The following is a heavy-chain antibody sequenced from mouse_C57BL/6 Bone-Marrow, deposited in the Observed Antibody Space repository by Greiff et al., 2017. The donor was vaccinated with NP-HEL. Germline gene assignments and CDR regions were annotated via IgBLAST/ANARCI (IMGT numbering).Heavy chain of an antibody. Sequence: QVHVKQSGAELVRPGTSVKMSCKASGYTFTNYWIGWAKQRPGHGLEWIGDIYPGGGYTNYNEKFKGKATLTADTSSSTAYMQFSSLTSEDSAIYYCARTAYYYGGGFDYWGQGTTLTVSS. J-gene: IGHJ2*01. D-gene: IGHD1-1*01. CDR1: GYTFTNYW. V-gene: IGHV1-63*01. CDR3: ARTAYYYGGGFDY. CDR2: IYPGGGYT.